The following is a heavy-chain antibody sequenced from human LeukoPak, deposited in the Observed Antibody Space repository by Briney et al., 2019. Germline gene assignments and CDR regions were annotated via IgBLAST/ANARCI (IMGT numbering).Heavy chain of an antibody. CDR3: AKVFPLHYYDSSGYYYLPYYYYGMDV. J-gene: IGHJ6*02. CDR1: GFTFSSYA. CDR2: ISGSGGST. V-gene: IGHV3-23*01. D-gene: IGHD3-22*01. Sequence: GGSLRLSCAASGFTFSSYAMSWVRQAPGKGLEWVSAISGSGGSTYYADSVKGRFTISRDNSKNTLYLQMNSLRAEDTAVYYCAKVFPLHYYDSSGYYYLPYYYYGMDVWGQGTTVTVSS.